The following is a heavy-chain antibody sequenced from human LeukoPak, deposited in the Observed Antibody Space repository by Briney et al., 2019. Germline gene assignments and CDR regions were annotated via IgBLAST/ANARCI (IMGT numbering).Heavy chain of an antibody. D-gene: IGHD3-9*01. CDR1: GGSFSGYY. Sequence: PSETLSLTCAVYGGSFSGYYWSWIRQPPGKGLEWIGEINHSGSTNYNPSLKSRVTISVDTSKNQFSLKLSSVTAAETAVYYCARGGEGYDILTGYKSYGMDVWGQGTTVTVSS. V-gene: IGHV4-34*01. J-gene: IGHJ6*02. CDR2: INHSGST. CDR3: ARGGEGYDILTGYKSYGMDV.